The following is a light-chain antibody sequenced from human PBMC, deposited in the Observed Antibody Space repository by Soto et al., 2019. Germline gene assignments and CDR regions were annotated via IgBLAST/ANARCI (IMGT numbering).Light chain of an antibody. V-gene: IGKV1-39*01. Sequence: DFQMTQSPSSLSASVGDRVSITCRASQSIGTSLNWYQQKPGKAPKLLIYSASTLQVGGPSRFSGSGSGTYFTLTISSLQPEDFATYYCQQSYTAPFTFGRGNKVDVK. CDR1: QSIGTS. CDR2: SAS. J-gene: IGKJ3*01. CDR3: QQSYTAPFT.